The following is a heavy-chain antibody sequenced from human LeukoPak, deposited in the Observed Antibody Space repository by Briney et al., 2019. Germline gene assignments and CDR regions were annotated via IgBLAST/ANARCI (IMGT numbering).Heavy chain of an antibody. CDR1: GHSFTNYW. D-gene: IGHD2-21*01. V-gene: IGHV5-51*01. J-gene: IGHJ6*03. CDR2: VYPGDSHI. Sequence: GESLKISCKGSGHSFTNYWIGWVRQMPGKGLEWMGIVYPGDSHIRYSPSFQGQVTISADKSISTAYLQWSSLKASDTAMYYLGVILGFRGFPPYNIDFGGKGTRVPAPS. CDR3: GVILGFRGFPPYNIDF.